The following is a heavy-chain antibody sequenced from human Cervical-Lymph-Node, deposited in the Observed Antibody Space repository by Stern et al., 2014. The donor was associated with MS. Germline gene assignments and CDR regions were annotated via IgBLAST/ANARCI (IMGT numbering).Heavy chain of an antibody. D-gene: IGHD3-9*01. CDR3: ARTIDWLGYYYYGMDV. J-gene: IGHJ6*02. CDR1: GGTFSSYA. CDR2: IIPIFGTA. V-gene: IGHV1-69*06. Sequence: VQLEESGAEVKKPGSSGKVSCKASGGTFSSYAISWVRQAPGQGLEWMGGIIPIFGTANYAQKFQGRVTITADKSTSTAYMELSSLRSEDTAVYYCARTIDWLGYYYYGMDVWGQGTTVTVSS.